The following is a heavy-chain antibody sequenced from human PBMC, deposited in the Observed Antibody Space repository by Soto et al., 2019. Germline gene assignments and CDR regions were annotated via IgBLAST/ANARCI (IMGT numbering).Heavy chain of an antibody. J-gene: IGHJ5*02. CDR1: GDSVSSNSAA. Sequence: PSQTLSLTCAISGDSVSSNSAAWNWIRQSPSRGLEWLGRTYYRSKWYNDYAVSVKSRITINPDTSKNQFSLQLNSVTPEDTAVYYCARDAHYYGSGSYYNWFDPWGQGTLVTVSS. CDR3: ARDAHYYGSGSYYNWFDP. CDR2: TYYRSKWYN. V-gene: IGHV6-1*01. D-gene: IGHD3-10*01.